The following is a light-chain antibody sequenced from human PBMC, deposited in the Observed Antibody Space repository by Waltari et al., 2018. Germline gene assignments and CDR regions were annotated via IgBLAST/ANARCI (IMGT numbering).Light chain of an antibody. J-gene: IGLJ2*01. CDR3: DSRDSSGNHEV. CDR1: SLRRYH. Sequence: SSELTQDPVVSVALGQTVRITCQGDSLRRYHASWYQQKPGQAPVLVIYGQNNRPSGIADRFSGPTSGNTASLTITGAQAEDEADYYCDSRDSSGNHEVFGGGTKLTVL. CDR2: GQN. V-gene: IGLV3-19*01.